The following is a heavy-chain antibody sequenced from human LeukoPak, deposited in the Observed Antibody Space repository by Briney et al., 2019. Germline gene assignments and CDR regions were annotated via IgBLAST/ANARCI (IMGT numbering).Heavy chain of an antibody. CDR1: KFTFNNYA. CDR3: AKVVSGYWGGLDI. Sequence: VGSLRLSCAAAKFTFNNYAMSWVRQAPGKGLEWVSGISGGGSGSNTHYADSVTGRFTISRDTSEKTLYLQMNSLRAEDTAVYYCAKVVSGYWGGLDIWGQGTMVTVSS. J-gene: IGHJ3*02. V-gene: IGHV3-23*01. CDR2: ISGGGSGSNT. D-gene: IGHD2-2*03.